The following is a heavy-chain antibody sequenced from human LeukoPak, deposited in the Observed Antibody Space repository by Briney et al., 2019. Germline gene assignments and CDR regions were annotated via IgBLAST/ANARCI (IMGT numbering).Heavy chain of an antibody. D-gene: IGHD3-16*01. J-gene: IGHJ4*02. V-gene: IGHV5-51*01. CDR2: IYPGDSDT. CDR1: GYSFTSYW. CDR3: ASSIVMAATTLGFDY. Sequence: GESLKISCKGSGYSFTSYWIGWMRQRPGKGLEWMGIIYPGDSDTRYSPSFQGQVTISADKSISTAYLQWSSLKASDTAMYYCASSIVMAATTLGFDYWGQGTLVTVSS.